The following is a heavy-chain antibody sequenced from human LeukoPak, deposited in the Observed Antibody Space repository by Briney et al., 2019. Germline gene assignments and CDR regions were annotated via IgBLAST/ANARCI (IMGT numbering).Heavy chain of an antibody. Sequence: ASVKVSCKASGYTFTSYYLHWVRQAPGQGLEWMGIINPSGGSTSYAQKFQDRVTMTRDTPTSTVYMELSSLRSEDTAVYYCATRGSGSPFDPWGQGTLVTVSS. V-gene: IGHV1-46*01. J-gene: IGHJ5*02. CDR2: INPSGGST. CDR1: GYTFTSYY. D-gene: IGHD3-10*01. CDR3: ATRGSGSPFDP.